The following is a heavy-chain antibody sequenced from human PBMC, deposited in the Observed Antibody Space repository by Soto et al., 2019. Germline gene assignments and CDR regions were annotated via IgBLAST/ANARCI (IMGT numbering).Heavy chain of an antibody. J-gene: IGHJ3*02. D-gene: IGHD4-17*01. CDR2: MKGDGSKE. Sequence: VQLVESGGGLVQPGGSLRLSCLASGFTFSTSWMTWVHQAPGKGLEWVANMKGDGSKENYVDSVKGRFTISRDNAKNSLFLQMNSLRDEDTALYYCARDLNYGVSTVYYDVFDTWGQGTMVTVSP. CDR3: ARDLNYGVSTVYYDVFDT. V-gene: IGHV3-7*01. CDR1: GFTFSTSW.